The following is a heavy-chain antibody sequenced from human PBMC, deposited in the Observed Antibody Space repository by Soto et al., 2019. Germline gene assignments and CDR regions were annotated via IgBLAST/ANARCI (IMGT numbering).Heavy chain of an antibody. CDR2: IYYSGST. CDR1: GGSISSSSYY. D-gene: IGHD3-10*01. CDR3: ARQLWFGELFFDY. Sequence: QLQLQESGPGLVKPSETLSLTCTVSGGSISSSSYYWGWIRQPPGKGLEWIGSIYYSGSTYYNPSLKSRVTISVDTSKNQFSLKLSSVTAADTAVYYCARQLWFGELFFDYWGQGTLVTVSS. J-gene: IGHJ4*02. V-gene: IGHV4-39*01.